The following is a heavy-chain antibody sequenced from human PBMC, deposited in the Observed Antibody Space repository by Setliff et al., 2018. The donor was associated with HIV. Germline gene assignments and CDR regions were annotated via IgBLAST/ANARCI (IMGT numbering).Heavy chain of an antibody. D-gene: IGHD5-18*01. J-gene: IGHJ5*01. V-gene: IGHV4-39*07. CDR1: GAFTTSSLYS. CDR2: IFYSGTT. CDR3: ARGRYSYGPGWFDS. Sequence: NPSETLSLTCSVSGAFTTSSLYSWGWFRQSPGKGLEWIGTIFYSGTTTYNPSLKSRITISVDTSKKEFSLNLSSLTAAGTAVFYCARGRYSYGPGWFDSWAQGAVVTSPQ.